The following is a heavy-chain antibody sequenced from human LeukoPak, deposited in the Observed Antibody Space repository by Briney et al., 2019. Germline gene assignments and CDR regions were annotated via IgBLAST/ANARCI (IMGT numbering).Heavy chain of an antibody. Sequence: GGSLRLSCAASGFTFRDYDMHWVRQVPGRGLEWVSAIGIGDDTHYPDSVKGRFTISRENAKNSLYLQMNTLRDGDTAVYYCIRGGIRVSGIDAFDIWGQGTMITVSS. CDR1: GFTFRDYD. CDR2: IGIGDDT. V-gene: IGHV3-13*01. J-gene: IGHJ3*02. D-gene: IGHD5/OR15-5a*01. CDR3: IRGGIRVSGIDAFDI.